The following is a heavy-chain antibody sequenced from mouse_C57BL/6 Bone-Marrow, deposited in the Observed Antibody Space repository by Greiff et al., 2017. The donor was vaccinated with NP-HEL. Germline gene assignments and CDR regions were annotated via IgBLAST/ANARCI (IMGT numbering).Heavy chain of an antibody. CDR1: GYAFSSSW. CDR3: AKTTVVEGFAY. CDR2: IYPGDGDT. Sequence: QVQLQQSGPELVKPGASVKISCKASGYAFSSSWMNWVKQRPGKGLEWIGRIYPGDGDTNYNGKFKGKATLTADKSSSTAYMQLSSLTSEDSAVYFCAKTTVVEGFAYWRQGTLVTVSA. D-gene: IGHD1-1*01. V-gene: IGHV1-82*01. J-gene: IGHJ3*01.